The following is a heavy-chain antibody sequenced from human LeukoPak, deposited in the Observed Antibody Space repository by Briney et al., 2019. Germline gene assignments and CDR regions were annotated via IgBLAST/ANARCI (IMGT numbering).Heavy chain of an antibody. CDR1: GFTFSSYW. CDR2: INSDGSST. Sequence: GGSLRLSCAASGFTFSSYWMHWVRQAPGKGLVWVSRINSDGSSTSYADSVKGRFTISRDNAKNTLYLQMNSLRAEDTAVYYCAKEWSAQQLVRYFDYWGQGALVTVSS. CDR3: AKEWSAQQLVRYFDY. D-gene: IGHD6-13*01. J-gene: IGHJ4*02. V-gene: IGHV3-74*01.